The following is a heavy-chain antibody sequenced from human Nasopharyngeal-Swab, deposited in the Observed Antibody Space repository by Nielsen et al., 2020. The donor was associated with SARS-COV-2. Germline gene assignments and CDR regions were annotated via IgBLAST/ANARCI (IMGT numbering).Heavy chain of an antibody. V-gene: IGHV5-51*01. J-gene: IGHJ6*02. CDR1: GYSFTSYW. Sequence: GESPKISCKGSGYSFTSYWIGWVRQMPGKGLEWMGIIYPGDSDTRYSPSFQGQVTISADKSISTAYLQWSSLKASDTAMYYCARLNGGVAAAGYYYYYGMDVWGQGTTVTVSS. CDR3: ARLNGGVAAAGYYYYYGMDV. D-gene: IGHD6-13*01. CDR2: IYPGDSDT.